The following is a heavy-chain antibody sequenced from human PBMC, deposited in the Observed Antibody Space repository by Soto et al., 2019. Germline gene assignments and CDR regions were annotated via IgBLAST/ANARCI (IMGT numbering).Heavy chain of an antibody. CDR3: ARGRDFLSSPGDY. V-gene: IGHV4-59*01. CDR2: ISARGST. CDR1: GGSINNYY. Sequence: QVQLQESGPGLVKPSETLSLTCTVSGGSINNYYWGWIRQPPGKGRERFGYISARGSTYYNPSLKSRVSMSVDTSKNQFSLKLNSVTAADTAVYYCARGRDFLSSPGDYWGQGTLVTVSS. D-gene: IGHD6-13*01. J-gene: IGHJ4*02.